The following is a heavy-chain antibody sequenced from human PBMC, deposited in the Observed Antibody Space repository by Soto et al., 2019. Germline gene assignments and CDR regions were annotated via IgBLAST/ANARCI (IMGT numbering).Heavy chain of an antibody. Sequence: QVQLQESGPGLVKPSGTLSLTCAVSGGSISSRNWWSWVRQAPGKGLEWIGEIRHDGTTNYSPSLKSRVTISVDKSKNQFSLNLSSVTAADTAVYYCARDRDSSDTGGMDVWGQGTTVTVSS. CDR3: ARDRDSSDTGGMDV. CDR2: IRHDGTT. D-gene: IGHD3-22*01. J-gene: IGHJ6*02. CDR1: GGSISSRNW. V-gene: IGHV4-4*02.